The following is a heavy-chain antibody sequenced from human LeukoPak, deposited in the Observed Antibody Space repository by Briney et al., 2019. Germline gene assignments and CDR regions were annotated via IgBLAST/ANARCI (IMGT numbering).Heavy chain of an antibody. Sequence: SETLSLTCTVSGVSISSSNSYWGWIRQPPGKGLEWIGSIYYSGNTYYNASLKSQVSISIDTSKNQFSLRLTAVTAADTAVYYCARQTGSGLFILPGGQGTLVTVSS. CDR1: GVSISSSNSY. CDR2: IYYSGNT. J-gene: IGHJ4*02. D-gene: IGHD3/OR15-3a*01. CDR3: ARQTGSGLFILP. V-gene: IGHV4-39*01.